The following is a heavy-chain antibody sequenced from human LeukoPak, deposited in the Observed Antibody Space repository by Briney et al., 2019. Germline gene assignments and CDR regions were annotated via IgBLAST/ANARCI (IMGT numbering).Heavy chain of an antibody. CDR3: ARVDTTVTTRPDY. CDR2: ISSNGGST. V-gene: IGHV3-64*01. CDR1: GFTFSSYA. D-gene: IGHD4-17*01. J-gene: IGHJ4*02. Sequence: GGSLRLSCAASGFTFSSYAMHWVRQAPGKGLEYVSAISSNGGSTYYANSVKGRFTISRDNSKNTLYLQMGSLRAEDMAVYYCARVDTTVTTRPDYWGQGTLVTVSS.